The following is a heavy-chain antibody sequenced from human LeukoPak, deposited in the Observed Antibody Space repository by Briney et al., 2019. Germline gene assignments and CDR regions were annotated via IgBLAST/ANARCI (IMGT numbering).Heavy chain of an antibody. V-gene: IGHV1-69*05. D-gene: IGHD6-19*01. CDR1: GGTFSSYA. CDR2: IIPIFGTA. Sequence: SVKVSCKASGGTFSSYAISWVRQAPGQGLEWMGGIIPIFGTANYAQKFQGRVTITTDESTSTAYMELSSLRSEDTAVYYCATSAHSGWYAFDIWGQGTMVTVSS. CDR3: ATSAHSGWYAFDI. J-gene: IGHJ3*02.